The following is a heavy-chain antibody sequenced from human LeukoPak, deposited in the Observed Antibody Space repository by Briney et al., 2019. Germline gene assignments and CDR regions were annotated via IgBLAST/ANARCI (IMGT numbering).Heavy chain of an antibody. J-gene: IGHJ4*02. CDR1: GYTFTGYY. Sequence: ASVKVSCKASGYTFTGYYMHWVRQAPGQGLEWMGWINPNSGGTNYAQKFQGRVTLTRDTSITTVYMELSRLTSDDTAIFYCAVAPGDYWGQGTLVTVSS. CDR3: AVAPGDY. D-gene: IGHD2-21*01. CDR2: INPNSGGT. V-gene: IGHV1-2*02.